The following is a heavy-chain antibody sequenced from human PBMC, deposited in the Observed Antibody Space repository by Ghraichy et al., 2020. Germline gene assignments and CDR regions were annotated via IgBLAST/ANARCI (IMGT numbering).Heavy chain of an antibody. D-gene: IGHD1-20*01. Sequence: ESLNISCTVSGGSISSYYWSWIRQPPGKGLEWIGYIYYSGSTNYNPSLKSRVTISVDTSKNQFSLKLSSVTAADTAVYYCASYNWNDDNWFDPWGQGTLVTVSS. J-gene: IGHJ5*02. V-gene: IGHV4-59*01. CDR3: ASYNWNDDNWFDP. CDR2: IYYSGST. CDR1: GGSISSYY.